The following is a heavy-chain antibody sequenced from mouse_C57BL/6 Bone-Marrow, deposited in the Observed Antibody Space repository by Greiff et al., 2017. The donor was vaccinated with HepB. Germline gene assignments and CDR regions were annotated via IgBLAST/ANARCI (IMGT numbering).Heavy chain of an antibody. Sequence: EVQGVESVAELVRPGASVKLSCTASGFNIKNTYMHWVKQRPEQGLEWIGRIDPANGNTKYAPKFHGKATITTDTSSNTAYLQLSSLTSEDTAIYYCARGQLRLRSLDYWGQGTTLTVSS. V-gene: IGHV14-3*01. CDR1: GFNIKNTY. J-gene: IGHJ2*01. CDR3: ARGQLRLRSLDY. D-gene: IGHD3-2*02. CDR2: IDPANGNT.